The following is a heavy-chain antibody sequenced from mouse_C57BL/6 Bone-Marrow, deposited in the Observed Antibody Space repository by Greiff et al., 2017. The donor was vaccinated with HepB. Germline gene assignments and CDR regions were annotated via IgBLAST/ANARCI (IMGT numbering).Heavy chain of an antibody. CDR2: ISSGGDYI. Sequence: EVQVVESGEGLVKPGGSLKLSCAASGFTFSSYAMSWVRQTPEKRLEWVAYISSGGDYIYYADTVKGRFTISRDNARNTLYLQMSSLKSEDTAMYYCTRDGSPGNYAMDYWGQGTSVTVSS. V-gene: IGHV5-9-1*02. J-gene: IGHJ4*01. CDR1: GFTFSSYA. CDR3: TRDGSPGNYAMDY. D-gene: IGHD1-1*01.